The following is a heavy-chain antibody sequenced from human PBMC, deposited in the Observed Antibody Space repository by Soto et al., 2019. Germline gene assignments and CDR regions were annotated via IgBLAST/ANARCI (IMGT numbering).Heavy chain of an antibody. J-gene: IGHJ6*02. CDR3: TTVGSWIQLYGHYYGMDV. CDR1: GYSFTSYW. Sequence: GESLKISCKGSGYSFTSYWIGWVRQMPGKGLEWMGIIYPGDSDTRYSPSFQGQVTISADKSISTAYLQWSSLKASDTAMYYCTTVGSWIQLYGHYYGMDVWGQGTTVRVSS. D-gene: IGHD5-18*01. V-gene: IGHV5-51*01. CDR2: IYPGDSDT.